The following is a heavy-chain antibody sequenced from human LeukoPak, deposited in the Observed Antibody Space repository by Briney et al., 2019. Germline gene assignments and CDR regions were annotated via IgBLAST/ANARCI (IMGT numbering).Heavy chain of an antibody. J-gene: IGHJ6*03. CDR2: MNPNSGNT. CDR3: AREPRISMVRGGYYYMDV. D-gene: IGHD3-10*01. Sequence: ASVKVSCKASGYTFTSYDINWVRQATGQGLGWMGWMNPNSGNTGYAQKFQGRVTMTRNTSISTAYMELSSLRSEDTAVYYCAREPRISMVRGGYYYMDVWGKGTTVTVSS. V-gene: IGHV1-8*01. CDR1: GYTFTSYD.